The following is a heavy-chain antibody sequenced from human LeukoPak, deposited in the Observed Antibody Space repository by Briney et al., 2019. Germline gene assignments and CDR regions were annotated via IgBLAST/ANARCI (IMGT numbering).Heavy chain of an antibody. CDR1: GFTFSSYS. J-gene: IGHJ3*02. V-gene: IGHV3-21*01. CDR2: ISSSSSYI. Sequence: GGSPRLSCAGSGFTFSSYSMNWVRQAPGKGLEWVSSISSSSSYIYYADSVKGRFTISRDNAKNSLYLQMNSLRAEDTAVYYCARDLRALDAFDIWGQGTMVTVSS. CDR3: ARDLRALDAFDI.